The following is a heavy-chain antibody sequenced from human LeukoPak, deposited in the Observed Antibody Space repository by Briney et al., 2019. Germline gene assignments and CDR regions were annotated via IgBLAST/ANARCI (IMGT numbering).Heavy chain of an antibody. CDR1: GFTFSNHA. CDR2: ISGSGGST. Sequence: GGSLRLSCAASGFTFSNHAMSWVRQAPGKGLEWVSAISGSGGSTYYADSVKGRFTISRDNSKNTLYLQMNSLRAEDTAVYYCAKEKVPIVVGTQIDYWGQGTLVTVSS. CDR3: AKEKVPIVVGTQIDY. D-gene: IGHD3-22*01. V-gene: IGHV3-23*01. J-gene: IGHJ4*02.